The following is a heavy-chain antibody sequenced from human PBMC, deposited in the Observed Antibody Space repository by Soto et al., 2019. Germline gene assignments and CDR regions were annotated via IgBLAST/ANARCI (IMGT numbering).Heavy chain of an antibody. CDR2: IKQDGSEK. D-gene: IGHD3-10*01. J-gene: IGHJ5*02. CDR3: ARDTTDGSGSYYSPNWFDP. V-gene: IGHV3-7*01. CDR1: EFTFSSYW. Sequence: GWSLRHSCTASEFTFSSYWMSWVLKNPFKWLEWVANIKQDGSEKYYVDSVKGRFTISRDNAKNSLYLQMNSLRAEDTAVYYCARDTTDGSGSYYSPNWFDPWGQGTQVTVSS.